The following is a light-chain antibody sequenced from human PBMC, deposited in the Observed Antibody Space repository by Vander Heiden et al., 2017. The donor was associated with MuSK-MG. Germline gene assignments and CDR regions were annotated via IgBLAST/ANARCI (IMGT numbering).Light chain of an antibody. J-gene: IGLJ1*01. CDR1: SSDVGGYNY. CDR3: SSYTSSSLYV. V-gene: IGLV2-14*03. CDR2: DVS. Sequence: QSALTQPASVSGSPGQSITISCTGTSSDVGGYNYVSWYQQHLGKAPKLMIYDVSNRPSGVSNRFSGSKSGNTASLTISGLQAGDEADYYCSSYTSSSLYVFGTGTKVTVL.